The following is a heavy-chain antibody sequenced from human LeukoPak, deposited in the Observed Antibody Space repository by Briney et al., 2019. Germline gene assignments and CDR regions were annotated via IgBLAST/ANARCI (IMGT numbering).Heavy chain of an antibody. J-gene: IGHJ4*02. D-gene: IGHD1-26*01. CDR2: INPNSGGT. CDR3: ARVYSGSPGDY. Sequence: ASVKVSCKASGYTFTGYYMHWVRQAPGQGLEWMGWINPNSGGTNYAQKVQGRVTMTRDTSISTAYMELSRLRSDDTAVYYCARVYSGSPGDYWGQGTLVTVSS. CDR1: GYTFTGYY. V-gene: IGHV1-2*02.